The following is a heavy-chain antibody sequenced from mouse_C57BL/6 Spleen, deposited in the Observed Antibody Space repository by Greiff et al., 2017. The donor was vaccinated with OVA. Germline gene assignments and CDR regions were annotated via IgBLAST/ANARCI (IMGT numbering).Heavy chain of an antibody. V-gene: IGHV1-50*01. Sequence: QVQLQQPGAELVKPGASVKLSCKASGYTFTSYWMPWVKQRPGQGLEWIGEIDPSDSYTNYNQKFKGKATLTVDTSSSTAYMQLSSLTSEDSAVYYCARFSRYGYDVAYWGQGTLVTVSA. CDR1: GYTFTSYW. J-gene: IGHJ3*01. D-gene: IGHD2-2*01. CDR3: ARFSRYGYDVAY. CDR2: IDPSDSYT.